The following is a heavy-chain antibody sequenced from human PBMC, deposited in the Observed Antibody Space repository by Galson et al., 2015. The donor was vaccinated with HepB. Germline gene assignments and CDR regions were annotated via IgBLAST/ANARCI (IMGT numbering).Heavy chain of an antibody. CDR1: GYTFTSYG. CDR2: ISAYNGNT. V-gene: IGHV1-18*01. J-gene: IGHJ4*02. CDR3: ARTLDSYYYGSGSPVDY. D-gene: IGHD3-10*01. Sequence: SVKVSCKASGYTFTSYGISWVRQAPGQGLEWMGWISAYNGNTNYAQKLQGRVTMTTDTSTSTAYMELRSLRSDDTAVYYCARTLDSYYYGSGSPVDYWGQGTLVTVSS.